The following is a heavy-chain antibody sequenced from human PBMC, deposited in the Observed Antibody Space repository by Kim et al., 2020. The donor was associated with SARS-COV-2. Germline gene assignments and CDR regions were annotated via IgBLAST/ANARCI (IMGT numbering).Heavy chain of an antibody. D-gene: IGHD3-22*01. CDR2: IYYSGST. J-gene: IGHJ3*02. Sequence: SETLSLTCTVSGGSISSYYWSWIRQPPGKGLEWIGYIYYSGSTNYNPSLKSRVTISVDTSKNQFSLKLSSVTAADTAVYYCARGLGNYYDSSGYPPGAFDIWGQGTMVTVSS. CDR1: GGSISSYY. CDR3: ARGLGNYYDSSGYPPGAFDI. V-gene: IGHV4-59*13.